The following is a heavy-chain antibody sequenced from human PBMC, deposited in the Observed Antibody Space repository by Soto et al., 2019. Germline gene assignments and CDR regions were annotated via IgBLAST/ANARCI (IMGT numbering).Heavy chain of an antibody. CDR1: GGTFSSYT. J-gene: IGHJ6*02. V-gene: IGHV1-69*02. CDR3: ARAPSYNWNDAHYYYGMDV. CDR2: IIPILGIA. Sequence: QVQLVQSGAEVKKPGSSVKVSCKASGGTFSSYTISWVRQAPGQGLEWMGRIIPILGIANYAQKFQGRVTITADKSTSTAYMELSSLRSEDTAVYYCARAPSYNWNDAHYYYGMDVWGQGTTVTVSS. D-gene: IGHD1-20*01.